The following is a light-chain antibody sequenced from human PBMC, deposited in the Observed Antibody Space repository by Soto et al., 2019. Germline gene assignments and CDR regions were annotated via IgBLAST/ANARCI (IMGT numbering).Light chain of an antibody. Sequence: EIVLTQSPATLSLSPGERATLSCRASQSVSSYLAWYQQKPGQAPRLLIYDASNRATGIPARFSGSGSGTDFTLTISSLEPEDFAVYYCQPRSNWRLTFGGGTKVEIK. CDR2: DAS. CDR3: QPRSNWRLT. J-gene: IGKJ4*01. V-gene: IGKV3-11*01. CDR1: QSVSSY.